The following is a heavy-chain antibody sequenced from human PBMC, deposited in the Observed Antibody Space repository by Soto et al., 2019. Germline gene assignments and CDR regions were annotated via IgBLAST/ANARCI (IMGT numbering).Heavy chain of an antibody. Sequence: ASVKVSCKASGYTFTGYYMHWVRQAPGQGLEWMGWINPNSGGTNYAQKFQGWVTMTRDTSISTAYMELSRLRSDDTAVYYCAREGYYGSGAHYYGMDVWGQGTTVTVSS. CDR2: INPNSGGT. J-gene: IGHJ6*02. CDR3: AREGYYGSGAHYYGMDV. D-gene: IGHD3-10*01. V-gene: IGHV1-2*04. CDR1: GYTFTGYY.